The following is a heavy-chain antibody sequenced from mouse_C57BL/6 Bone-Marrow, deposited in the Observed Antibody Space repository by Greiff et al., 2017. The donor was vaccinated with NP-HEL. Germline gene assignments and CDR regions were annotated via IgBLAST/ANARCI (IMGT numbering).Heavy chain of an antibody. D-gene: IGHD3-3*01. V-gene: IGHV5-6*01. Sequence: EVMLVESGGDLVKPGGSLKLSCAASGFTFSSYGMSWVRQTPDKRLEWVATISSGGSYTYYPDSVKGRFTISRDNAKNTLYPQMSSLKSEDTAMYYCARQGGTRWGQGTTLTVSS. CDR2: ISSGGSYT. CDR3: ARQGGTR. J-gene: IGHJ2*01. CDR1: GFTFSSYG.